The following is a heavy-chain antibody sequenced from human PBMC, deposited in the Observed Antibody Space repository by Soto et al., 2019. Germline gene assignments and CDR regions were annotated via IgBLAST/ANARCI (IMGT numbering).Heavy chain of an antibody. V-gene: IGHV4-59*01. Sequence: PSETLSLTCTVSGGSIGSYYWSWIRQPPGKGLEWIGYIYYTGSTNYNPSLKSRVTISLDTSKNQFSLKLSSVTTADTAVYYCASHSSSWYYFDYWGQGTLVTVSS. CDR1: GGSIGSYY. J-gene: IGHJ4*02. CDR3: ASHSSSWYYFDY. D-gene: IGHD6-13*01. CDR2: IYYTGST.